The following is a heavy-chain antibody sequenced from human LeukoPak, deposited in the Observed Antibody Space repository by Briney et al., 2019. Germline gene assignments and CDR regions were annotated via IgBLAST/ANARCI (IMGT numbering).Heavy chain of an antibody. D-gene: IGHD1-1*01. V-gene: IGHV3-53*01. Sequence: PGGSLRLSCAASGFTVSSNYMSWVRQAPGKGLEWVSVIYSGGSTYYADSVKGRFTISRDNSKNTLYLQMNSLRAEDTAVYYCATQTGINSFDPWGQGTLVTVSS. J-gene: IGHJ5*02. CDR1: GFTVSSNY. CDR3: ATQTGINSFDP. CDR2: IYSGGST.